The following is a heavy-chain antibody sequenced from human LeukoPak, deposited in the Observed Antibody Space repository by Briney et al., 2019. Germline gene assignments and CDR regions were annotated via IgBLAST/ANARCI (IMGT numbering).Heavy chain of an antibody. CDR2: ISSSSSYI. V-gene: IGHV3-21*01. CDR1: GFTFSNYK. J-gene: IGHJ6*02. CDR3: ARERLVVVGDAYYYYGMDV. Sequence: GGSLRLSCSASGFTFSNYKMNWVRQAPGKGLEWVSSISSSSSYIYYADSMKGRFTVARDNAKNSLFLQMNSLRAEDTAVYYCARERLVVVGDAYYYYGMDVWGQGTTVTVSS. D-gene: IGHD2-2*01.